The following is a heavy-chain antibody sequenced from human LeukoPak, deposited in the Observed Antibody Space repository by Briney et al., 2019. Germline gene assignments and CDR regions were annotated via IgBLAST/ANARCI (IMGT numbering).Heavy chain of an antibody. J-gene: IGHJ4*02. Sequence: PGGSLRLSCVASGFTFSSYWMHWVRQAPGKGLVWVSRINSYGSSISYADSVKGRFTISRDNAKNTLYLQMNSLRAEDTAVYYCARVHGDGYNSRYFDYWGQGTLVTVSS. V-gene: IGHV3-74*01. CDR2: INSYGSSI. CDR1: GFTFSSYW. D-gene: IGHD5-24*01. CDR3: ARVHGDGYNSRYFDY.